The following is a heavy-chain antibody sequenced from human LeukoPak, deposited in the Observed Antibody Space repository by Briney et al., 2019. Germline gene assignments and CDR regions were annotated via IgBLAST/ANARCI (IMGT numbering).Heavy chain of an antibody. V-gene: IGHV4-59*01. D-gene: IGHD3-9*01. J-gene: IGHJ4*02. CDR1: GGSISSYY. CDR3: ARESDYDILTGPFDY. Sequence: PSETLSLTCTVSGGSISSYYWSWIRQPPGKGLEWIGYIYYSGSTNYNPSLKSRVTISVDTSKNQFSLKLSSVTAADTAVYYCARESDYDILTGPFDYWGQGTLVTASS. CDR2: IYYSGST.